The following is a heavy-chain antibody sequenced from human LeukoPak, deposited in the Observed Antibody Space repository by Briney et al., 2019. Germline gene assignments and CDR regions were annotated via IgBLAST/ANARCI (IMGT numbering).Heavy chain of an antibody. CDR1: GFTFSSYSM. CDR2: SHHNGIS. Sequence: GSLRLSCAASGFTFSSYSMNWVRQPPGKGLEWIGESHHNGISNYNPSLKSRVTMSLDKSKNQFSLKLTSVTAADTAMYYCARLHSSGFGALESWGQGSLVTVSS. D-gene: IGHD6-19*01. J-gene: IGHJ4*02. V-gene: IGHV4-4*02. CDR3: ARLHSSGFGALES.